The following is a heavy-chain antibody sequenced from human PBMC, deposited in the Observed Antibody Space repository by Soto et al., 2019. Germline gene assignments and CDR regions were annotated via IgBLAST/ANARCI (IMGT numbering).Heavy chain of an antibody. Sequence: VGSLRLSCAASGFTFSSYAVSWVRQAPGKGPEWISSISGSGSTIYYADSVKGRFTISRDNSKNTLYLQMSSLRAEDTAVYYCAKVFYYYDSSGYYYFDHWGQGTLVTVSS. V-gene: IGHV3-23*01. CDR1: GFTFSSYA. J-gene: IGHJ4*02. D-gene: IGHD3-22*01. CDR3: AKVFYYYDSSGYYYFDH. CDR2: ISGSGSTI.